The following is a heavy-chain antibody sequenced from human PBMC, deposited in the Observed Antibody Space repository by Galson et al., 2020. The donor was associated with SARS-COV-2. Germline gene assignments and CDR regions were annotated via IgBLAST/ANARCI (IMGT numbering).Heavy chain of an antibody. V-gene: IGHV3-30*18. CDR3: AKTGRRYDILTGYYNDVMDY. Sequence: GGSLRLSCAASGFTFSSYGMHWVRQAPGKGLEWVAVISYDGSNKYYADSVKGRFTISRDNSKNTLYLQMNSLRAEDTAVYYCAKTGRRYDILTGYYNDVMDYWGQGTLVTVSS. CDR2: ISYDGSNK. D-gene: IGHD3-9*01. CDR1: GFTFSSYG. J-gene: IGHJ4*02.